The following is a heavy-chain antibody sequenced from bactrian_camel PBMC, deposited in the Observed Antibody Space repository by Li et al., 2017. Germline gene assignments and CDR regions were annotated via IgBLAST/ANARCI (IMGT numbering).Heavy chain of an antibody. J-gene: IGHJ4*01. D-gene: IGHD4*01. V-gene: IGHV3S53*01. CDR2: IDSFLDA. CDR1: PYRNC. CDR3: AATTSRLCTGYPIVPNLRLFFY. Sequence: HVQLVESGGGSVQAGGSLSLSCAASPYRNCMAWFRQTPEKEREGVAAIDSFLDADYADFAKGRFTISRDNGKNMIVLQMNSLKPEDTAMYYCAATTSRLCTGYPIVPNLRLFFYWGLGTQVTVS.